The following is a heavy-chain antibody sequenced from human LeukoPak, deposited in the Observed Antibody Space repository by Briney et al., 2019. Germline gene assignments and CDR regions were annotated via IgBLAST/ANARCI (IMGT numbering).Heavy chain of an antibody. CDR3: ARDLGKRYCSGGSCYPLGLDY. CDR2: TYYRSKWYN. Sequence: SQTLSLTCAISGDSVSSNSAAWNWIRQSPSRGLEWLGRTYYRSKWYNYYAVSVKSRITINPDTSKNQFSLQLNSVTPEDTAVYYCARDLGKRYCSGGSCYPLGLDYWGQGTLVTVSS. D-gene: IGHD2-15*01. CDR1: GDSVSSNSAA. V-gene: IGHV6-1*01. J-gene: IGHJ4*02.